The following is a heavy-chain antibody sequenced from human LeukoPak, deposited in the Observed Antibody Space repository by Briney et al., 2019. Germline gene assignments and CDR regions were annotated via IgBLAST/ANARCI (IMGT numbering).Heavy chain of an antibody. CDR2: INHSGST. CDR3: ARDPSGYYPYFDY. CDR1: GGSFSGYY. V-gene: IGHV4-34*01. J-gene: IGHJ4*02. D-gene: IGHD3-3*01. Sequence: PSETLSLTXAVYGGSFSGYYWSWIGQAPGKGLEWIGEINHSGSTNYNPSLKSRVTISVDTSKNQFSLKLSSVTAADTAVYYCARDPSGYYPYFDYWGQGTLVTVSS.